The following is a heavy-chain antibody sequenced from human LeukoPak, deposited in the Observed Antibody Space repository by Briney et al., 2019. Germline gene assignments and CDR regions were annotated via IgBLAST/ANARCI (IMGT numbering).Heavy chain of an antibody. CDR1: GFTVSSNY. Sequence: RPGGSLRLSCAASGFTVSSNYMSWVRQAPGKGLEWVSVIYSGGSTYYADSVKGRFTISRDNSKNTLYLQMNSLRAEDTAVYYCAKGYARSSSPYDAFDIWGQGTMVTVSS. J-gene: IGHJ3*02. CDR3: AKGYARSSSPYDAFDI. V-gene: IGHV3-53*01. D-gene: IGHD6-13*01. CDR2: IYSGGST.